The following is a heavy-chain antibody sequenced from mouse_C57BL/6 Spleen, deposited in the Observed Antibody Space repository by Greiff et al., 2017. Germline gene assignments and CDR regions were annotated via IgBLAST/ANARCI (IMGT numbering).Heavy chain of an antibody. D-gene: IGHD2-1*01. CDR3: TNYGNPAWFAY. CDR2: IDPETGGT. J-gene: IGHJ3*01. CDR1: GYTFTDYE. V-gene: IGHV1-15*01. Sequence: QVQLQQSGAELVRPGASVTLSCKASGYTFTDYEMHWVKQTPVHGLEWIGAIDPETGGTAYNQKFKGKAILTADKSFSTAYMELRSLTSEDSAVYYCTNYGNPAWFAYWGQGTLVTVSA.